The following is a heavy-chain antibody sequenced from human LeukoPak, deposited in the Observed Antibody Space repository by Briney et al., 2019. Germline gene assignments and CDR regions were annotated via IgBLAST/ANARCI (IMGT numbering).Heavy chain of an antibody. CDR2: INANSGGT. CDR3: ARVMRAQESYFDY. V-gene: IGHV1-2*02. J-gene: IGHJ4*02. CDR1: GHTFTGYY. Sequence: ASVKVSCKASGHTFTGYYIHWVRQAPGQGLEWMGWINANSGGTNYAQKFQGRVTMTRDTSITTAYMELSRLTSDDTAVYYCARVMRAQESYFDYWGQGTLVTVSS.